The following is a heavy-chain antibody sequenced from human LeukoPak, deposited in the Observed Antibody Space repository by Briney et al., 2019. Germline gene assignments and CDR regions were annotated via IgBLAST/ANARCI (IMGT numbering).Heavy chain of an antibody. CDR2: IYSGGST. J-gene: IGHJ4*02. CDR3: ARAMTVVVAATLHY. Sequence: GGSLRLSCAASGFTVSSNYMSWVRQAPGKGLEWVSVIYSGGSTYYADSVKGRFTISRDNSKNTLYLQMNSLRAEDTAVYYCARAMTVVVAATLHYWGQGTLVTVSS. CDR1: GFTVSSNY. V-gene: IGHV3-53*01. D-gene: IGHD2-15*01.